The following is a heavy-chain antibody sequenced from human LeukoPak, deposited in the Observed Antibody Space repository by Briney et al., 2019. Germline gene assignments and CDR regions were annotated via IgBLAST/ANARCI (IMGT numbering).Heavy chain of an antibody. CDR2: ISGSGGTK. Sequence: GGSLRLSCAVSGLTLSNYGMSWVRQAPGKGLEWVAGISGSGGTKKYADSVKGRFTISRDSPKNTLYLQMNSLRAEDTAVYFCAKRGVVIRVILVGFHKEAYYFDSWGQGALVTVSS. CDR1: GLTLSNYG. CDR3: AKRGVVIRVILVGFHKEAYYFDS. D-gene: IGHD3-22*01. J-gene: IGHJ4*02. V-gene: IGHV3-23*01.